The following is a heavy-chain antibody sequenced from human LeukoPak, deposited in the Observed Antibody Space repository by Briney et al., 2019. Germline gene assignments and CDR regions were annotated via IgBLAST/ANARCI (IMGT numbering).Heavy chain of an antibody. J-gene: IGHJ6*03. D-gene: IGHD5-18*01. CDR1: GCSITSYY. CDR2: IHYSGST. V-gene: IGHV4-59*01. CDR3: ARDRYIFAGPDAYYYMDV. Sequence: SETLSLTCTVSGCSITSYYWSWIRQPPGKGLEWIGYIHYSGSTNYNPSLKSRVTISVDTSKNQFSLKPNSVTAADTAVYYCARDRYIFAGPDAYYYMDVWGKGTTVTISS.